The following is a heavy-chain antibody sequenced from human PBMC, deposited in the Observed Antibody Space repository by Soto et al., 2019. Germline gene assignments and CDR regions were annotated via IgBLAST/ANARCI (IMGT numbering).Heavy chain of an antibody. Sequence: QVQLVQSGAEMRKPGASVRVSCKAAGYTFSITYLHWLRQAPGQGLEWLGLVYPSGGGTNYKESFKGRLNITRDTSTSTVYMDLSRLTSEDTAIYYCARGYCSAVNCYNGLDVWGQGTTVTVSS. D-gene: IGHD2-15*01. CDR1: GYTFSITY. CDR2: VYPSGGGT. V-gene: IGHV1-46*01. CDR3: ARGYCSAVNCYNGLDV. J-gene: IGHJ6*02.